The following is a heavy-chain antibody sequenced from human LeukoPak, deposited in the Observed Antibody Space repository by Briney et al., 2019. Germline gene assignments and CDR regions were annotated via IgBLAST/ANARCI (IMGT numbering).Heavy chain of an antibody. CDR1: GYTFTGLG. D-gene: IGHD4-17*01. Sequence: ASVKVSCKASGYTFTGLGITGCGRPPGQGLRGRGGISAYNGNTNYAQKLLGRVTMTTDTSTSTAYMELRSLRSDDTAVYYCARDRLFYGDKTDYWGQGTLVTVSS. CDR2: ISAYNGNT. V-gene: IGHV1-18*01. J-gene: IGHJ4*02. CDR3: ARDRLFYGDKTDY.